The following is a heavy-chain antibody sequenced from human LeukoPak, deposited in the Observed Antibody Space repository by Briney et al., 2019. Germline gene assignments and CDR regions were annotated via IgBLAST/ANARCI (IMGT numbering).Heavy chain of an antibody. V-gene: IGHV5-51*01. CDR1: GYSFTSYW. J-gene: IGHJ4*02. D-gene: IGHD6-19*01. Sequence: GESLKISCKGSGYSFTSYWIGWVRQMPGKGLEWMGIIYPGDSDTRYSPSFQGQVTISADKSISTAYLQWSSLKASDTAMYYCARPTDGYSSGWYYLDYWGQGTLVTVSS. CDR3: ARPTDGYSSGWYYLDY. CDR2: IYPGDSDT.